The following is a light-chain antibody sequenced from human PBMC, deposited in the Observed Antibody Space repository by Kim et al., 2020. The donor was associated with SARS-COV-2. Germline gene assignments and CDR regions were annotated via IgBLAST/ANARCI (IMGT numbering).Light chain of an antibody. CDR3: CSYAGSYTYV. CDR2: DVN. CDR1: SSDVGAYNY. J-gene: IGLJ1*01. Sequence: QSALTQPRSVSGSPGQSVTISCTGTSSDVGAYNYVSWYQHHPGKAPKLMIYDVNKRPSGVPDRFAGSKSGNTASLSISGLQAEDEADYYCCSYAGSYTYVFGTETKVTVL. V-gene: IGLV2-11*01.